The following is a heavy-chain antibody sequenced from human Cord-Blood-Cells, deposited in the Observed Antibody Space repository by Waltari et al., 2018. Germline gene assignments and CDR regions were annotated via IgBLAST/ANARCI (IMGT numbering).Heavy chain of an antibody. CDR3: ARAWRYCSSTSCYPDYYYYMDV. J-gene: IGHJ6*03. V-gene: IGHV1-69*01. CDR2: IIPIFGTA. CDR1: GGTFSSYA. D-gene: IGHD2-2*01. Sequence: QVQLVQSGAEVKKPGSSVKVSCKASGGTFSSYAIRWVRQDPGHGLDWMGGIIPIFGTANYTQKFQGRVTITADESTSTAYMELSSLRSEDTAVYYCARAWRYCSSTSCYPDYYYYMDVWGKGTTVTVSS.